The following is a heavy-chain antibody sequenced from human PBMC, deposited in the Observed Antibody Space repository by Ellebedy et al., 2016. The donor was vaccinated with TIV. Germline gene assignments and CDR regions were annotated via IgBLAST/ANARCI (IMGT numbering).Heavy chain of an antibody. Sequence: SGPTLVKPTQTLTLTCTFSGFSLNTSGVGVGWIRQPPGKALEWLALIYWDDGKRYSPSLESRLTITKDTSKNQVVLTMTNMDPVDTATYYCARAWGGSCFDYWGQGTLVTVSS. CDR3: ARAWGGSCFDY. CDR2: IYWDDGK. D-gene: IGHD2-2*03. CDR1: GFSLNTSGVG. V-gene: IGHV2-5*02. J-gene: IGHJ4*02.